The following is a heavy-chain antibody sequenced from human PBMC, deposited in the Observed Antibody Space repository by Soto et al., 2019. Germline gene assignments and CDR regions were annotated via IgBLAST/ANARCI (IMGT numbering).Heavy chain of an antibody. CDR2: IHHDGGT. CDR3: ARGYGEEWPPSDF. CDR1: GGSFSRYH. J-gene: IGHJ4*02. D-gene: IGHD3-10*01. V-gene: IGHV4-34*01. Sequence: QVQLQQWGAGLLKPSETLSLTCTVYGGSFSRYHWNWIRQAPGKGLEWIGEIHHDGGTNYSPSLEGRVTISVDTSKNEFSLKLSSVTAADTCVYYCARGYGEEWPPSDFWGQGTLVTVSS.